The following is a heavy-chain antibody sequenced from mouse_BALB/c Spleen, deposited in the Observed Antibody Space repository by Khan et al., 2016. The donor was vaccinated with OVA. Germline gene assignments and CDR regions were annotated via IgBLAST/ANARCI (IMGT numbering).Heavy chain of an antibody. CDR3: ARCNRDFDY. CDR1: GYTFTNYV. D-gene: IGHD2-1*01. J-gene: IGHJ2*01. V-gene: IGHV9-3-1*01. Sequence: QIQLVQSGPELKKPGETVKISCKASGYTFTNYVMNWVKQAPGKGLKWMGWINTYTGEPTYSDDFKGRFAFSLETSASTAYLQINTVKNEDTATYFCARCNRDFDYRGQGTTLTVSS. CDR2: INTYTGEP.